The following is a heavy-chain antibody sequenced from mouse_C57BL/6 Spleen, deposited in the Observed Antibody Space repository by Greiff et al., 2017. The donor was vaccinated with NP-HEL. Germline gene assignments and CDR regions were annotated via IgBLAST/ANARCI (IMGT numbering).Heavy chain of an antibody. V-gene: IGHV1-62-2*01. J-gene: IGHJ3*01. CDR2: FYPGSGSI. CDR3: ARHKGGELDVAY. CDR1: GYTFTEYT. D-gene: IGHD4-1*01. Sequence: VQLQQSGAELVKPGASVKLSCKASGYTFTEYTIHWVKQRSGQGLEWIGWFYPGSGSIKYNEKFKDKATLPADKSSSTVYMELSRLTSEDSAVYGGARHKGGELDVAYWGQGTLVTVSA.